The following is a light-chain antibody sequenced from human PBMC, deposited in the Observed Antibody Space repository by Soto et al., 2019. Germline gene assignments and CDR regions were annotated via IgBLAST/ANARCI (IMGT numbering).Light chain of an antibody. J-gene: IGKJ1*01. V-gene: IGKV3-11*01. CDR3: QQYGGSPRT. Sequence: EIVLTQSPATLSLSPGERATLSCRASQSVSSYLAWYQQKPGQAPRLLIYDASNRATGIPARFSGSGSGTDFTLTISRLEPEDFAVYYCQQYGGSPRTFGQGTKVDI. CDR2: DAS. CDR1: QSVSSY.